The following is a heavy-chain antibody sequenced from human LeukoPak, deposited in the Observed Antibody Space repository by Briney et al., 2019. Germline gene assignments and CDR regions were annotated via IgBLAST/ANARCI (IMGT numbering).Heavy chain of an antibody. J-gene: IGHJ6*03. Sequence: PGGSLRLSCAASGFTFSSYWMSWVRQAPGKGLEWVANIKQDGSEKYYVDSVKGRFTISRDNAKNTLYLQMNSLRAEDTAVYYCAKAARITSLSYYYYDMDVWGKGTTVTVSS. CDR2: IKQDGSEK. D-gene: IGHD1-14*01. CDR3: AKAARITSLSYYYYDMDV. V-gene: IGHV3-7*03. CDR1: GFTFSSYW.